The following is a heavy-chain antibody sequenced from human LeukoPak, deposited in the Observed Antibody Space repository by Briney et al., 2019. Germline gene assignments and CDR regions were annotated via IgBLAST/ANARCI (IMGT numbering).Heavy chain of an antibody. CDR2: MNTKSGGT. Sequence: GASVKVSCKASGYPFTDFYVHWVRQATGQGLEWMGWMNTKSGGTNYAQKFQGRVTMTRDTSISTAYMGLTSLRSDDTALYYCARDQPYESNGYPGYWGQGTPVTVSS. CDR3: ARDQPYESNGYPGY. J-gene: IGHJ4*02. D-gene: IGHD3-22*01. CDR1: GYPFTDFY. V-gene: IGHV1-2*02.